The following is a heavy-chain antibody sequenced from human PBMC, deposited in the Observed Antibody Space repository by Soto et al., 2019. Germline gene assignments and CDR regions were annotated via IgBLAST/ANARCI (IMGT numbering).Heavy chain of an antibody. Sequence: QLQLQASGPGLGKPWETLSLTCTVSGGSISSSSYYRGWIRQPPGQGLGWFGSIYYSGSTYYNPSLKSRVTISVDTSKNQFSLKLSSVTAADTAVYYCARRAVVVPAAIHAFDIWGQGTMVTVSS. V-gene: IGHV4-39*01. CDR2: IYYSGST. J-gene: IGHJ3*02. D-gene: IGHD2-2*01. CDR1: GGSISSSSYY. CDR3: ARRAVVVPAAIHAFDI.